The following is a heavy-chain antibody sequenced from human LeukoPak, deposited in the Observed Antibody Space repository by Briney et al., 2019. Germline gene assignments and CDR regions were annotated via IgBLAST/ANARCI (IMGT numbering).Heavy chain of an antibody. D-gene: IGHD2-2*02. J-gene: IGHJ5*02. V-gene: IGHV4-59*01. CDR2: IYYSGST. Sequence: SETLSLTCTVSGGSISSYFWSWIRQPPGKGLEWIGYIYYSGSTNYNPSLKSRVTISVDTSKNQFSLKLSSVTAADTAVYYCARLYCSSTSCYNRRHNWFDPWGQGTLVTVSS. CDR1: GGSISSYF. CDR3: ARLYCSSTSCYNRRHNWFDP.